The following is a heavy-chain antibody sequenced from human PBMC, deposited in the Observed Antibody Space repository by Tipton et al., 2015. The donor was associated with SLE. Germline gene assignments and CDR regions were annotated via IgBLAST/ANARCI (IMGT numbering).Heavy chain of an antibody. CDR3: ARDLAIFGVVPFNYMDI. V-gene: IGHV4-59*12. J-gene: IGHJ6*03. Sequence: TLSLTCTVSGGSISSYYWSWIRQPPGKGLEWIGYIYYSGSTYYNPSLESRVTISVDTSKNQFSLKMSSVTAADTAVYYCARDLAIFGVVPFNYMDIWGKGTTVTVSS. CDR1: GGSISSYY. CDR2: IYYSGST. D-gene: IGHD3-3*01.